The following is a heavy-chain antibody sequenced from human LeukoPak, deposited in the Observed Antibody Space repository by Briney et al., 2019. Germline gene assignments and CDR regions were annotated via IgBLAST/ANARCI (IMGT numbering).Heavy chain of an antibody. CDR2: IRSNGVNK. CDR3: ARANVPDYYDASGYSDWFVP. V-gene: IGHV3-64*01. CDR1: GFTFSSDA. Sequence: GGSLRLSCVASGFTFSSDAIHWVRQAPGKGLEYVSSIRSNGVNKYYANSVQGRFTVSRDNSRSTVYLQRASLTPEDSAIYYCARANVPDYYDASGYSDWFVPWGQGTLVTVST. J-gene: IGHJ5*01. D-gene: IGHD3-22*01.